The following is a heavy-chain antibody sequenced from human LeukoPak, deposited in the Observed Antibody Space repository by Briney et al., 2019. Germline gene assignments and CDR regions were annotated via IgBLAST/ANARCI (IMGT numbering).Heavy chain of an antibody. CDR2: INANSGGT. CDR1: GYTFTGYY. J-gene: IGHJ5*02. CDR3: ARGPRITMVRGRWFDP. V-gene: IGHV1-2*02. D-gene: IGHD3-10*01. Sequence: GASVKVSCKASGYTFTGYYMHWVRQAPGQGLEWMGWINANSGGTNYAQKFQGRVTMTRDTSISTAYMELSRLRSDDTAVYYCARGPRITMVRGRWFDPWGQGTLVTVSS.